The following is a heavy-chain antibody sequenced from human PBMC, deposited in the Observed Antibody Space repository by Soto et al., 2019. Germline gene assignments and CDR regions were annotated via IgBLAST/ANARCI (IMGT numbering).Heavy chain of an antibody. CDR3: ARIAVAGPAGAFDI. CDR1: GGSISSSNW. Sequence: SETLSLTCAVPGGSISSSNWWSWVRQPPGKGLEWIGEIYHSGSTNYNPSLKSRVTISVDKSKNQFSLKLSSVTAADTAVYYCARIAVAGPAGAFDIWGQGTMVTVSS. D-gene: IGHD6-19*01. CDR2: IYHSGST. V-gene: IGHV4-4*02. J-gene: IGHJ3*02.